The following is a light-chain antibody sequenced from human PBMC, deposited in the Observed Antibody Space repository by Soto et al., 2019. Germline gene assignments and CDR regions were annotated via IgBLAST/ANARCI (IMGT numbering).Light chain of an antibody. V-gene: IGKV3-11*01. Sequence: EIVLTQSPATLSLSPGERATLSCRASQSVSSYLAWYQQKPGQAPRLLIHDASDRATGIPARFSGSGSGTDFTLTISSLEPEDFAVYYCQQRSTWPITFGQGPRLEI. CDR3: QQRSTWPIT. J-gene: IGKJ5*01. CDR2: DAS. CDR1: QSVSSY.